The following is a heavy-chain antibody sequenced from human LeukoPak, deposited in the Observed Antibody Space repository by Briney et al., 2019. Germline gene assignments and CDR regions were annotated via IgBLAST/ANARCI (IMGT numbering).Heavy chain of an antibody. CDR3: ARRRYYDFWSGYDHGMDV. J-gene: IGHJ6*02. CDR2: IIPIFSTA. Sequence: SVKVSCKASGYTFTSYAISWVRQAPGQGLEWMGGIIPIFSTANYAQKFQGRVTITADESTSTAYMELSSLRSEDTAVYYCARRRYYDFWSGYDHGMDVWGQGTTVTVSS. V-gene: IGHV1-69*13. CDR1: GYTFTSYA. D-gene: IGHD3-3*01.